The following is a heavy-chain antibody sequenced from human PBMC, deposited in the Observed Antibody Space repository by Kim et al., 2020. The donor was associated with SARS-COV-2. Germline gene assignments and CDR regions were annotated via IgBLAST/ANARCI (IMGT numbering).Heavy chain of an antibody. J-gene: IGHJ4*02. CDR3: TTDIWVWAAIDY. CDR1: GFSFNDAW. D-gene: IGHD3-16*01. CDR2: IKRKTDGETT. Sequence: GGSLRLSCAASGFSFNDAWMNWVRQAPGKGLEWVGHIKRKTDGETTDYAAPVKGRFTISRDDSKNTVFLQMSSLTIEDTAVYYCTTDIWVWAAIDYWGQGTLVTVSS. V-gene: IGHV3-15*01.